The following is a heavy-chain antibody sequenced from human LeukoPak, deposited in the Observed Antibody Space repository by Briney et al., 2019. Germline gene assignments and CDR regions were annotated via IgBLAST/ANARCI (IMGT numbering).Heavy chain of an antibody. Sequence: PGGSLRLSCAASGFTFSSYSMNWVRQAPGKGLEWVSYISSSSSTIYYADSVKGRFTISRDNAKNSLYLQMNSLRAKDTAVYYCVGVVGASYYYYGMDVWGQGTTVTVSS. CDR2: ISSSSSTI. V-gene: IGHV3-48*04. D-gene: IGHD1-26*01. CDR1: GFTFSSYS. J-gene: IGHJ6*02. CDR3: VGVVGASYYYYGMDV.